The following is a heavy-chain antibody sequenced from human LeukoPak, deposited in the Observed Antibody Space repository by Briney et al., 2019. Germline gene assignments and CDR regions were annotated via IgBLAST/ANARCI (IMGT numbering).Heavy chain of an antibody. V-gene: IGHV3-74*01. J-gene: IGHJ6*04. CDR2: INSDGNST. CDR3: ARDQNYYGSGSYAPYYYYGMDV. Sequence: GGSLRLSCAASGFTFSSYWMHWVRHAPGKGLVWVSRINSDGNSTSYADSVKGRFTISRDNAKNTLYLQMNSLRAEDTAVYYCARDQNYYGSGSYAPYYYYGMDVWGKGTTVTVSS. CDR1: GFTFSSYW. D-gene: IGHD3-10*01.